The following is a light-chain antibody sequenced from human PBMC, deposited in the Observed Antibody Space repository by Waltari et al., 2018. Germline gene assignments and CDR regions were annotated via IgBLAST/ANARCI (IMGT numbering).Light chain of an antibody. Sequence: QSVLTQPPSVSAAPGQKVTISCSGSGSNIGNKYVSWYQQFPGTVPKLLIYDDNKRPSGIPDRSSGSKSGTSATLGITGLQTGDEADYYCGTWDNSLNGGVFGGGTKLTVL. V-gene: IGLV1-51*01. CDR3: GTWDNSLNGGV. CDR1: GSNIGNKY. J-gene: IGLJ2*01. CDR2: DDN.